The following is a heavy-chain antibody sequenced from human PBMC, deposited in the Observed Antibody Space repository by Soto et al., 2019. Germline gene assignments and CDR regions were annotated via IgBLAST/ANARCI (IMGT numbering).Heavy chain of an antibody. CDR2: MSYDGSNK. J-gene: IGHJ4*02. D-gene: IGHD6-19*01. CDR3: ARDKSPYSSGWHNRHFEY. Sequence: SLRLSCSSSLFTFSSYAMHLVLHYPFKLLEWVAVMSYDGSNKYYADSVKGRFTISRDNSKNTLYLQMKSLRAEDTAVYYCARDKSPYSSGWHNRHFEYWGQGTLVTVSS. CDR1: LFTFSSYA. V-gene: IGHV3-30-3*01.